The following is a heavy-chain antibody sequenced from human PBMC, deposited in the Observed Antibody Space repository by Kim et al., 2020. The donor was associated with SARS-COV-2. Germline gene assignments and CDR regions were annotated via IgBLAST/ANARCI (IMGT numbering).Heavy chain of an antibody. J-gene: IGHJ5*02. D-gene: IGHD3-22*01. CDR2: ISAYNGNT. V-gene: IGHV1-18*01. CDR1: GYSFNMHG. Sequence: ASVKVSCKASGYSFNMHGISWVRQAPGQGLEWMGWISAYNGNTDYAQSFQGRVTMTTDTSTSTTYLELTSLRSDDTAVYYCARVTYYESSGYYFPWGQGTLVTVPS. CDR3: ARVTYYESSGYYFP.